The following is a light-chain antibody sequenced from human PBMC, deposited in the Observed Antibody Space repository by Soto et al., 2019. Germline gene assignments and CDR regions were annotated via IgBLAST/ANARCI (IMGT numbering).Light chain of an antibody. CDR3: QQYGSSPLYT. Sequence: EIMLTQAPGTLSLSPGERATLSRRASQSVSRNYLAWYQQKSGQAPRLHIYGAATRATGIPDKFSGSGSRTDFTPTISRLEPEDFAVYYCQQYGSSPLYTFGQGTKLEIK. CDR2: GAA. V-gene: IGKV3-20*01. J-gene: IGKJ2*01. CDR1: QSVSRNY.